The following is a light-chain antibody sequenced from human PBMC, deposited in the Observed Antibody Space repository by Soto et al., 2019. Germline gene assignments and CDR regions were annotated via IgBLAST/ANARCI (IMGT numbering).Light chain of an antibody. CDR2: DVN. CDR1: SSDVGGYNY. CDR3: SSHAFGHNPVV. J-gene: IGLJ1*01. V-gene: IGLV2-8*01. Sequence: QSALTQPPSASGSPGQSVTISCTGTSSDVGGYNYVSWYQQHPGKAPQVLIYDVNKRPSGVPDRFSGSKSGNTASLTVAGLQAEYEAHYYCSSHAFGHNPVVVVTGTKLTVL.